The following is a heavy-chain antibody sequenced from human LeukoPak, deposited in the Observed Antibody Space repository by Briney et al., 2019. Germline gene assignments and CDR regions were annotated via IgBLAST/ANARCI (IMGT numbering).Heavy chain of an antibody. CDR3: ATYYNWNDASSGY. D-gene: IGHD1-1*01. CDR1: GGTFSSYA. J-gene: IGHJ4*02. Sequence: ASVKVSCKASGGTFSSYAISWVRQAPGQGLEWMGGIIPIFGTANYAQKFQGRVTITTDESTSTAYMELSSLRSEDTAVYYCATYYNWNDASSGYWGQGTLVTVSS. CDR2: IIPIFGTA. V-gene: IGHV1-69*05.